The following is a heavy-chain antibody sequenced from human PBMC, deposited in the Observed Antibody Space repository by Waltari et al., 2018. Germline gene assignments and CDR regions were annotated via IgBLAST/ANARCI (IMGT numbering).Heavy chain of an antibody. CDR1: GGSISGFY. V-gene: IGHV4-4*09. Sequence: QVQLQESGPGLVKPSETLSLSCSVSGGSISGFYWSWIRQPPGTGLEWIGHIYSSGTTNYNPSLNGRVTISVYPPKNQFSLKLTSVTAADTAMYYCARDGAAATWADYYYMDVWGEGITVTVSS. CDR3: ARDGAAATWADYYYMDV. J-gene: IGHJ6*03. CDR2: IYSSGTT. D-gene: IGHD6-13*01.